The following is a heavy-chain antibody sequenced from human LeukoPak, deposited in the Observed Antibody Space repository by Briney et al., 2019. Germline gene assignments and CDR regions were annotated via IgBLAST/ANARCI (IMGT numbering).Heavy chain of an antibody. Sequence: GASVKVSCKASGYTFTGYYMHWVRQAPGQGLEWMGWINPNSGGTNYAQKFQGRVTMTRDTSISTAYMELSRLRSDDTAVYYCAREMTTVTPGAFDIWGQGTMVTVSS. CDR1: GYTFTGYY. V-gene: IGHV1-2*02. CDR3: AREMTTVTPGAFDI. CDR2: INPNSGGT. J-gene: IGHJ3*02. D-gene: IGHD4-17*01.